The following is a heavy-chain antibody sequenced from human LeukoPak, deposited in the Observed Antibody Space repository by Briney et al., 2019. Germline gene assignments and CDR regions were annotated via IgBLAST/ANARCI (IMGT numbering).Heavy chain of an antibody. D-gene: IGHD2-21*02. CDR2: IKSKTDGGTT. Sequence: GGSLRLSCAASGFTFSNAWMNWVRQAPGKGLEWVGRIKSKTDGGTTDYAAPVKGRFTISRDDSKNTLYLQMNSLKTEDTAVYYCTTDFGVVTATPFDYWGQGTLVTVSS. V-gene: IGHV3-15*07. CDR3: TTDFGVVTATPFDY. CDR1: GFTFSNAW. J-gene: IGHJ4*02.